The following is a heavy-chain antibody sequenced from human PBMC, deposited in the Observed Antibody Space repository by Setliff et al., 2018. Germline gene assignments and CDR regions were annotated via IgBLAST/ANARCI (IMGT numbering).Heavy chain of an antibody. Sequence: SVKVSCKASGGTFSSYAITWVRQAPGQGLEWMGGIIPIFGTAKYAQKFQGRVTITADQSTRTAYMELRSLRSEDTAVYYCAIPSSGNFYFDYWGQGTLVTVSS. J-gene: IGHJ4*02. CDR1: GGTFSSYA. D-gene: IGHD1-26*01. CDR3: AIPSSGNFYFDY. CDR2: IIPIFGTA. V-gene: IGHV1-69*13.